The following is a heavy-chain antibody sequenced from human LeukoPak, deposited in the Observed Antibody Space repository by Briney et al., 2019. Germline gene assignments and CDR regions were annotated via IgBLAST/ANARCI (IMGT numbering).Heavy chain of an antibody. CDR1: GGTFSSYA. CDR3: ARGHQNPRPYHDRPKIAAAGGDAFDI. CDR2: ISAYNGNT. D-gene: IGHD6-13*01. V-gene: IGHV1-18*01. Sequence: GASVKVSCKASGGTFSSYAISWVRQAPGQGLEWMGWISAYNGNTNYAQKLQGRVTMTTDTSTSTAYMELRSLRSDDTAVYYCARGHQNPRPYHDRPKIAAAGGDAFDIWGQGTMVTVSS. J-gene: IGHJ3*02.